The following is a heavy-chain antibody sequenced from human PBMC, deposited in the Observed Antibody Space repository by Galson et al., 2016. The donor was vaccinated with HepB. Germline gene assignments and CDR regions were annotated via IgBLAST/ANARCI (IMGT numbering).Heavy chain of an antibody. CDR1: GGSISSGDYS. CDR2: IYHSGST. V-gene: IGHV4-30-2*01. Sequence: TLSLTCAVSGGSISSGDYSWSWIRQPPGNGLEWIGYIYHSGSTYYNPSLKSRVTISVDRSKNQFSLKLSSVTAADTAVYYCARTSPRRGWFDPWGQGTLVTVSS. CDR3: ARTSPRRGWFDP. D-gene: IGHD1-14*01. J-gene: IGHJ5*02.